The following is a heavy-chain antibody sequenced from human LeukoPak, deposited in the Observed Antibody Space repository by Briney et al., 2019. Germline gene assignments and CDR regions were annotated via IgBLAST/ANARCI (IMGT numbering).Heavy chain of an antibody. V-gene: IGHV3-48*04. Sequence: SGGSLRLSCAASGFTFSIYSINWVRQAPGKGLEWVSYISGSSDIIYYADSVKGRFTISRDNAKNSLSLQINSLRAEDTAVYYCATSRLRAAYDIWGQGTLVTVSS. D-gene: IGHD4-17*01. J-gene: IGHJ3*02. CDR1: GFTFSIYS. CDR3: ATSRLRAAYDI. CDR2: ISGSSDII.